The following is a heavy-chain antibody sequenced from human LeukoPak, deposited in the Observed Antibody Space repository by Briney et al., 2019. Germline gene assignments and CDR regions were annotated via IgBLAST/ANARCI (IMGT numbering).Heavy chain of an antibody. D-gene: IGHD3-22*01. J-gene: IGHJ4*02. CDR2: IIPIFGTA. CDR3: ARVRKVITTRLMYYFDY. Sequence: SVKVPCKASGGTFSSYAISWVRQAPGQGLEWMGGIIPIFGTANYAQKFQGRVTITADESTSTAYMELSSLRSEDTAVYYCARVRKVITTRLMYYFDYWGQGTLVTVSS. CDR1: GGTFSSYA. V-gene: IGHV1-69*13.